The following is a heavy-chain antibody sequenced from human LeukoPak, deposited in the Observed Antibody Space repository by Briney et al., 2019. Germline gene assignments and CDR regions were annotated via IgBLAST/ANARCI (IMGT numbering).Heavy chain of an antibody. Sequence: GGSLRLSCAASGLTGSHNYVSWVRQATGKGLEWVSAIGTAADTFYPGSVKGRFTISRENDKNSVYLHMNSLRAEDTAVYYCARGLMEYCNHTSCPFDYWGQGILVTVSS. CDR3: ARGLMEYCNHTSCPFDY. CDR1: GLTGSHNY. V-gene: IGHV3-13*01. D-gene: IGHD2-2*01. J-gene: IGHJ4*02. CDR2: IGTAADT.